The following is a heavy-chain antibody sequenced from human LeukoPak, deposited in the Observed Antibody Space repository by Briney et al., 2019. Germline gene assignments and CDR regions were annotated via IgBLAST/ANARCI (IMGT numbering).Heavy chain of an antibody. CDR3: AKVDAYGAFDI. CDR1: GFTFSSYV. J-gene: IGHJ3*02. V-gene: IGHV3-30-3*01. Sequence: PGRSLRLSCAASGFTFSSYVMHWVRQAPGKGLEWVAVISDDSINKYYADSVKGRFTISRDNSKNTLYLQMNSLRAEDTAVYYCAKVDAYGAFDIWGQGTMVTVSS. D-gene: IGHD4-17*01. CDR2: ISDDSINK.